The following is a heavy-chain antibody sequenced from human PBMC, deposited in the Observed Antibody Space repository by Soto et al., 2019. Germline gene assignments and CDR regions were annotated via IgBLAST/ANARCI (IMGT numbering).Heavy chain of an antibody. V-gene: IGHV2-5*01. Sequence: QITLKESGPTLVKPTQTLTLTCTFSGFSLTTSREGVGWIRQSPGKALEWLALIYGNDDERYSSSLRSRLTITKDTSKNQVVLXXXXXXXXXTXXXXXXXXXGAGNSAWFDPWGQGTLVTVSS. J-gene: IGHJ5*02. CDR1: GFSLTTSREG. D-gene: IGHD6-13*01. CDR2: IYGNDDE. CDR3: XXXXGAGNSAWFDP.